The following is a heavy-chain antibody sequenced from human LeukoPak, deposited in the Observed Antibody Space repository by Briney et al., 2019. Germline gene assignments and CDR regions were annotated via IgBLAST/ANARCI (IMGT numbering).Heavy chain of an antibody. CDR2: INTDGSST. CDR3: ARATLNGSSSWPYFDY. J-gene: IGHJ4*02. D-gene: IGHD6-13*01. Sequence: PGRSLRLSWATYGFTFSSYWMHWVRQAPGKGLEWVPAINTDGSSTFYAASVKGRFTIARDITKNTVHLKMNSLRAEDTAIYYCARATLNGSSSWPYFDYCGQGTLVPVSA. CDR1: GFTFSSYW. V-gene: IGHV3-74*01.